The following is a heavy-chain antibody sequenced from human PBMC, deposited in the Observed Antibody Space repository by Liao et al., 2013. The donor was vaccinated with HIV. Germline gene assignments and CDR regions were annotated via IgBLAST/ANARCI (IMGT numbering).Heavy chain of an antibody. D-gene: IGHD3-22*01. Sequence: QVQLQESGPGLAKPSQTLSLTCTVSGGSISSGSYYWSWIRQPAGKGLEWIGRIYSSGSTNYNPSLKSRVTMSVDTSKNKFSLKVRSVTAADTAVYYCARDGPQVVVDSVNYYYYMDVWGKGTTVTVSS. V-gene: IGHV4-61*02. CDR3: ARDGPQVVVDSVNYYYYMDV. CDR2: IYSSGST. J-gene: IGHJ6*03. CDR1: GGSISSGSYY.